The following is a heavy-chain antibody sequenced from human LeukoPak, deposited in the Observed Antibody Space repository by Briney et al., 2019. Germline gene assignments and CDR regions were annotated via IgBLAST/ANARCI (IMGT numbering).Heavy chain of an antibody. CDR3: APDPNKWLRNY. J-gene: IGHJ4*02. CDR1: GFTFSSYW. CDR2: ISPDGSTT. D-gene: IGHD5-12*01. V-gene: IGHV3-74*01. Sequence: PGGSLRLSCAASGFTFSSYWMHWVRQAPGKGLVWVSRISPDGSTTGHADSVKGRFTTSRDNSKNTLYLQMNSLRAEDTAVYYCAPDPNKWLRNYWGQGTLVTVSS.